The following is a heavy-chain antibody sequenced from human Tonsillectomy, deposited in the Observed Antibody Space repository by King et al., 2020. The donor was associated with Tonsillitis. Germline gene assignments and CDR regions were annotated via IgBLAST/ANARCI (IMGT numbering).Heavy chain of an antibody. CDR1: GFTFSSYA. CDR3: AKGAPGIAVAGSGAFDY. D-gene: IGHD6-19*01. Sequence: VQLVESGGDLVQPWGSLRLSCAASGFTFSSYAMSWVRQAPGKGLEWVSTISGSGGSTYYGDSVKGRFTISRDNSKNTLYLQMNSLRAEDTAVYYCAKGAPGIAVAGSGAFDYWGQGTLVTVSS. J-gene: IGHJ4*02. CDR2: ISGSGGST. V-gene: IGHV3-23*04.